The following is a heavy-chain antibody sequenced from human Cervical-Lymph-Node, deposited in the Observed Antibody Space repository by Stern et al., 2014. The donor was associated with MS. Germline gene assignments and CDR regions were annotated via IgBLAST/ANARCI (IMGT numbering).Heavy chain of an antibody. Sequence: VKLEESGGGVVQPGRSLRLSCVASGLTFRTSVMHWVRQAPGKGLEWLAVVCNDGSKDHFTESVKGRFSTYRDTAKNTLHLQMSSLRAEDTAVYFCATSTASDAFDIWGQGTLVTVSS. J-gene: IGHJ3*02. CDR1: GLTFRTSV. CDR2: VCNDGSKD. CDR3: ATSTASDAFDI. D-gene: IGHD2/OR15-2a*01. V-gene: IGHV3-33*01.